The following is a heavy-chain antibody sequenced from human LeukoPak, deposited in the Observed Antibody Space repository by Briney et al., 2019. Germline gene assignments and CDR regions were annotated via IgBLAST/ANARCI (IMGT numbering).Heavy chain of an antibody. CDR1: GFTFSSYA. CDR3: ARDKDILTGYSAFDI. CDR2: ISYDGSNK. Sequence: PGRSLRLSCAASGFTFSSYAMHWVRQAPGKGLEWVAVISYDGSNKYYADSVKGRFTISRDNSKNTLYLQMNSLRAEDTAVYYCARDKDILTGYSAFDIWGQGTMVTASS. V-gene: IGHV3-30-3*01. J-gene: IGHJ3*02. D-gene: IGHD3-9*01.